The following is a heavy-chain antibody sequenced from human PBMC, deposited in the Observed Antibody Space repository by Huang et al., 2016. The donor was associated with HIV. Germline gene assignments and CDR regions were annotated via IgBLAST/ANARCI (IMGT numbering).Heavy chain of an antibody. CDR3: AKADSGAAAGSLVDY. CDR2: ITGRGSSS. CDR1: GFTFSSYA. V-gene: IGHV3-23*01. D-gene: IGHD6-13*01. J-gene: IGHJ4*02. Sequence: EVQLLESGGGLVQPGGSLRLSCAASGFTFSSYAMSWVRQAPGKVLEWVSSITGRGSSSYYADSVKGRFTISRDNSKNTLYLQMNSLRAEDTAIYYCAKADSGAAAGSLVDYWGQGTLVTVSS.